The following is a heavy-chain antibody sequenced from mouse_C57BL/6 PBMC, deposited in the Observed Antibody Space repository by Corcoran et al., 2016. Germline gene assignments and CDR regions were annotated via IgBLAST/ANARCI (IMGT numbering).Heavy chain of an antibody. J-gene: IGHJ3*01. CDR1: GYAFSSYW. CDR3: AHWDVWFAY. Sequence: QVQLQQSGAELVKPGASVKISCKASGYAFSSYWMNWVKQRPGKGLEWIGDINPNNGGTSYNQKFKGKATLTVDKSSSTAYMELRSLTSEDSAVYYCAHWDVWFAYWGQGTLVTVSA. D-gene: IGHD4-1*01. V-gene: IGHV1-80*01. CDR2: INPNNGGT.